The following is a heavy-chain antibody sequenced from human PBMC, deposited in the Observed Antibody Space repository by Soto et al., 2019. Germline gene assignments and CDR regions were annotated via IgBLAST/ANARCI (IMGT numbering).Heavy chain of an antibody. D-gene: IGHD3-22*01. V-gene: IGHV3-20*04. CDR3: ARSDSSGYSHY. Sequence: GGSLRLSCAASGFTFDDYGMSWVRQAPGKGLEWVSGIIYSGGSTYYADSVKGRFTISRDNSKNTLYLQMNSLRAEDTAVYYCARSDSSGYSHYWGQGTLVTVSS. CDR2: IIYSGGST. J-gene: IGHJ4*02. CDR1: GFTFDDYG.